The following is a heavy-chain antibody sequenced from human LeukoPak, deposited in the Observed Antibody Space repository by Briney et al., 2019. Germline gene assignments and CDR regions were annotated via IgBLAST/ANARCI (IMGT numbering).Heavy chain of an antibody. V-gene: IGHV1-69*05. Sequence: ASVKVSCKASGGTFSSYAISWVRQAPGQGLEWMGGIIPIFGTANSAQKFQGRVTITTDESTSTAYMELSSLRSEDTAVYYCAGSMDYYYMDVWGKGTTVTVSS. J-gene: IGHJ6*03. CDR3: AGSMDYYYMDV. D-gene: IGHD2-2*01. CDR1: GGTFSSYA. CDR2: IIPIFGTA.